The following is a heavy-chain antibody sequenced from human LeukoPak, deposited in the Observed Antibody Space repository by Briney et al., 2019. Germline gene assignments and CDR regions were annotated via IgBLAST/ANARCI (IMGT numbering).Heavy chain of an antibody. CDR3: ARDGPVGAGDY. D-gene: IGHD1-26*01. Sequence: SETLSLTCTVSGGSISSYYWSWIRQPPGKRLEWIGYIYYSGSTNYNPSLKSRVTISVDTSKNQFSLKLSSVTAADTAVYYCARDGPVGAGDYWGQGTLVTVSS. CDR1: GGSISSYY. CDR2: IYYSGST. J-gene: IGHJ4*02. V-gene: IGHV4-59*01.